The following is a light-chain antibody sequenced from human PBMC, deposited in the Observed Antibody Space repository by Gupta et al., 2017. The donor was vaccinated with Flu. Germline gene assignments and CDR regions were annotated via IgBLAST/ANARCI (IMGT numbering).Light chain of an antibody. V-gene: IGKV3-20*01. CDR2: SAS. CDR1: QSVTANY. J-gene: IGKJ1*01. CDR3: QHYANSPRT. Sequence: EIVLTQSPGTLSLSPGERATLSCRGSQSVTANYLAWYQQKPGQAPRLLIHSASTRATGILDRFSGSGSGTDFTLTISRLEPEDFAVYYCQHYANSPRTFGQGTKVEIK.